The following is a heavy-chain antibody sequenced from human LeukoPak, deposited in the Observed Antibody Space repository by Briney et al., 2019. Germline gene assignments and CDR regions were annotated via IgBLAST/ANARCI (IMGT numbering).Heavy chain of an antibody. Sequence: SETLFLTCTVSDDSINRGTYYWGWIRQSPGKGLEWIGNIYYSGSTYYSPSLKSRVTISIDTSKNQFSLNLGSVTAADTAVYYCARVVKAAAGSRDRGYRYWGQGTLVTVSS. V-gene: IGHV4-39*01. CDR1: DDSINRGTYY. CDR3: ARVVKAAAGSRDRGYRY. CDR2: IYYSGST. D-gene: IGHD6-13*01. J-gene: IGHJ4*02.